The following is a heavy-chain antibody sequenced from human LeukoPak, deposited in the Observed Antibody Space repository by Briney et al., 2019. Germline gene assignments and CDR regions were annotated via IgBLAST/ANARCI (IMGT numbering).Heavy chain of an antibody. CDR1: GFTFSYYS. J-gene: IGHJ6*02. V-gene: IGHV3-48*01. Sequence: GGSLRLSCAASGFTFSYYSMNWVRQAPGKGLEWVSYISTSGTIYYTDSVKGRFTISRDNAKNSLYLHMSSLRAEDTAVYYCARGGRTTWHGMDVWGQGTTVTVSS. D-gene: IGHD4-17*01. CDR2: ISTSGTI. CDR3: ARGGRTTWHGMDV.